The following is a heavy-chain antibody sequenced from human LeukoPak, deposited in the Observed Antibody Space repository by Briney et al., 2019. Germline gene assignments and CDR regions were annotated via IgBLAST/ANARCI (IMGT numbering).Heavy chain of an antibody. CDR1: GFTVSSNY. CDR2: IYSGGST. CDR3: ARASFGAYYYGMDV. V-gene: IGHV3-53*01. J-gene: IGHJ6*02. D-gene: IGHD3-3*01. Sequence: GGSLRLSYAASGFTVSSNYMSWVRQAPGKGLEWVSVIYSGGSTYYADSVKGRFTISRDNSKNTLYLQMNSLRAEDTAVYYCARASFGAYYYGMDVWGQGTTVTVSS.